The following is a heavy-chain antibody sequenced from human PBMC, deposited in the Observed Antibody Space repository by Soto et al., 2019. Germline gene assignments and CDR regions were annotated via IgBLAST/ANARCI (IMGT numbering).Heavy chain of an antibody. J-gene: IGHJ3*02. Sequence: EVQLVESGGGLIHPGGSLRLSCAASGFTVSNTYMSWVRQAPGKGLEWVSVIYNDGSTYYADSVKGRFTISRDSSKNTLYLQMNSLRAEDTAVYYCARDFCDSSGWYCAFEIWGQGTMVTVSS. CDR3: ARDFCDSSGWYCAFEI. D-gene: IGHD6-19*01. CDR2: IYNDGST. V-gene: IGHV3-53*01. CDR1: GFTVSNTY.